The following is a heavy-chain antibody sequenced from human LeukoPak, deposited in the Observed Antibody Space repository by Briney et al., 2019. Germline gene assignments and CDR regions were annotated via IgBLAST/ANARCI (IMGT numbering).Heavy chain of an antibody. CDR3: ARVVRGSSWSNAFDI. Sequence: SVKVSCKASGGTFSSYAISWVRQAPGQGLEWMGRIIPILGMANYAQKFQGRVTITADKSTSTAYMELSSLRSEDTAVYYCARVVRGSSWSNAFDIWGQGTMVTVSS. CDR2: IIPILGMA. V-gene: IGHV1-69*04. J-gene: IGHJ3*02. D-gene: IGHD6-13*01. CDR1: GGTFSSYA.